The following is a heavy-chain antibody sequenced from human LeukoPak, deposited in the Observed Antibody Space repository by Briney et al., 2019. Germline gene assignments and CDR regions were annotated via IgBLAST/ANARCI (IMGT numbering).Heavy chain of an antibody. Sequence: PSETLSLTCTVPRDSIVKRYWSWIREPPTKGLEWIGYVYYSGSTTYNPSLASRLTISIETTNNKISLILNSAASADTTVYFCARVSLGQEQWVDRAPNTFDSWGQGTMVAVSS. V-gene: IGHV4-59*11. CDR2: VYYSGST. CDR3: ARVSLGQEQWVDRAPNTFDS. D-gene: IGHD6-19*01. J-gene: IGHJ3*02. CDR1: RDSIVKRY.